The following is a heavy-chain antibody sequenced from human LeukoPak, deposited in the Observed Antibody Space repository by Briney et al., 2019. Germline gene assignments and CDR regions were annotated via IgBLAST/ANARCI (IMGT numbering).Heavy chain of an antibody. V-gene: IGHV3-11*06. Sequence: GESLRLSCAASGFTFSDYYMSWIRQAPGKGLEWVSYINSSRSFKNYADSVKGRFTISRDNGKNSLYLQMNSLRAEDTAVYYCARAHTEDIIVVTAAKKYHYGLGVWGQGTTVTVS. J-gene: IGHJ6*02. CDR2: INSSRSFK. D-gene: IGHD2-2*01. CDR1: GFTFSDYY. CDR3: ARAHTEDIIVVTAAKKYHYGLGV.